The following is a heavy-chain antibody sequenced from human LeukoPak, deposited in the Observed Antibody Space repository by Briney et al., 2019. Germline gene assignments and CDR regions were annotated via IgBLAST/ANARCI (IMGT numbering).Heavy chain of an antibody. D-gene: IGHD3-10*01. CDR3: ARSRGSGSYNWFDP. CDR2: ISSSSSYI. J-gene: IGHJ5*02. Sequence: PGGSLRLSCEASGFTFSSYSMNWVRQAPGKGLEWVSSISSSSSYIYYADSVKGRFTISRDNAKNTLYLQMNSLRAEDTAVYYCARSRGSGSYNWFDPWGQGTLVTVSS. CDR1: GFTFSSYS. V-gene: IGHV3-21*01.